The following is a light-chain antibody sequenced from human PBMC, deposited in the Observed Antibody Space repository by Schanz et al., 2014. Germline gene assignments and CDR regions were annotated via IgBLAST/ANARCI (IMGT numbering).Light chain of an antibody. V-gene: IGKV3D-15*02. CDR2: GAS. J-gene: IGKJ2*01. CDR3: QQYHTSPYT. Sequence: EIVMTQSPATLSLSPGETATLSCRASQNVDSNLAWYQQTPGQAPRLLIYGASTRATGIPARISGSGSGTEFTLTISRLEPEDFAVYYCQQYHTSPYTFGQGTKLEIK. CDR1: QNVDSN.